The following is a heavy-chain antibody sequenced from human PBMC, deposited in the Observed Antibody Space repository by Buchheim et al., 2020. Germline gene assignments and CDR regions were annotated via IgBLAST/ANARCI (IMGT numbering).Heavy chain of an antibody. Sequence: EVQLVESGGGLVQPGGSLRLSCAASGFTFSASWMTWVRQAPGKGLEWVANIKEDGSKEYYVDSVKGRFTISRDNAKNSLYLQMNSLRAEDTAVYYCARAPDQQLVGNYWGQGTL. CDR1: GFTFSASW. V-gene: IGHV3-7*01. D-gene: IGHD6-13*01. CDR3: ARAPDQQLVGNY. J-gene: IGHJ4*02. CDR2: IKEDGSKE.